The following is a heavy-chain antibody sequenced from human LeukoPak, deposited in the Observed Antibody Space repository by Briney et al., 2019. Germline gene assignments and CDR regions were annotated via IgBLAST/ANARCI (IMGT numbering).Heavy chain of an antibody. Sequence: PGGSLRLSCATSGFSFNRRGMNWVRHPPGKGLEWVSYISPRSETIYYAESVKGRFTVSRDDSKDSLYLQMHTLRAEDTAVYYCARIDGPTVFTYYMDLLGKGTTVTV. J-gene: IGHJ6*03. CDR1: GFSFNRRG. CDR2: ISPRSETI. CDR3: ARIDGPTVFTYYMDL. D-gene: IGHD3-16*01. V-gene: IGHV3-48*04.